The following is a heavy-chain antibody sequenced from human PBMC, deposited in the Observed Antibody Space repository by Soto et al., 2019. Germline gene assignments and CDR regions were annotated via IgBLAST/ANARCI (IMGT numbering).Heavy chain of an antibody. CDR2: INSDGSSR. Sequence: EVQLVESGGGLVQPGGSLGLSCAASGFTFSSYWMHWVRQAPGKGLVWVSRINSDGSSRNYADSVKGRFTISRDNAKNTVFLQMNSLRADDTAVYYCARGAKGQWLVDYWGQGTLVTVSS. CDR1: GFTFSSYW. CDR3: ARGAKGQWLVDY. V-gene: IGHV3-74*01. J-gene: IGHJ4*02. D-gene: IGHD6-19*01.